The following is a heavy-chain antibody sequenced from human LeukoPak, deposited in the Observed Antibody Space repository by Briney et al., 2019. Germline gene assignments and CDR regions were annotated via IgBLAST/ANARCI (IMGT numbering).Heavy chain of an antibody. Sequence: ASVKVSCKASGYTFTSYDINWVRQATGQGLEWMGWMNPNSGNTGYAQKFQGRVTITRNTSISTVYMELSSLRSEDTAVYFCARATRGYSYGQYFDYWGQGTLVTVSP. V-gene: IGHV1-8*03. CDR2: MNPNSGNT. CDR3: ARATRGYSYGQYFDY. CDR1: GYTFTSYD. D-gene: IGHD5-18*01. J-gene: IGHJ4*02.